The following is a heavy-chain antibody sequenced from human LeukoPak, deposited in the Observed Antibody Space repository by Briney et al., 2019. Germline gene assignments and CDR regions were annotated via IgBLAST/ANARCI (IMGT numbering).Heavy chain of an antibody. CDR1: GFTFSDYY. CDR3: ARAKRLGYCSGGSCPDAFDI. J-gene: IGHJ3*02. D-gene: IGHD2-15*01. V-gene: IGHV3-11*01. Sequence: GGSLRLSCAASGFTFSDYYMSWIRQAPGKGLEWVSYISSSGSTIYYADSVKGRFTISSDNAKNSLYLQMNSLRAEDTAVYYCARAKRLGYCSGGSCPDAFDIWGQGTMVTVSS. CDR2: ISSSGSTI.